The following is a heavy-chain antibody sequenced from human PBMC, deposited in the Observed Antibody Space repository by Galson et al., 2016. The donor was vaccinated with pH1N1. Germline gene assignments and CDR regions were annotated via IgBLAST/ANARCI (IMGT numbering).Heavy chain of an antibody. D-gene: IGHD1-26*01. V-gene: IGHV3-43*02. Sequence: SLRLSYAASGFTFDDYAMHWVRQAPGKGLEWVSLISGDGGSTYYADSVKGRFTISRDNSKNSLYLQMNSLRTDDTALYYCAKDIPVGAIGFDYWGQGTLVTVSS. CDR1: GFTFDDYA. CDR2: ISGDGGST. J-gene: IGHJ4*02. CDR3: AKDIPVGAIGFDY.